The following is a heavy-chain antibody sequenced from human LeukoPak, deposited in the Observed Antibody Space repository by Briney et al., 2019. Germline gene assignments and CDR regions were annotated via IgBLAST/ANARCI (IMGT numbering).Heavy chain of an antibody. D-gene: IGHD2-21*01. V-gene: IGHV3-23*01. J-gene: IGHJ6*03. Sequence: GGSLRLSCAISGLTFHDYAMTWVRQAPGKGLEWVSTIVGDSSKTYYADSVKGRFTISRDNSNYMLFLHMNNLRAEDTAIYYCAKQPYNYYYLDVWDKGTTVTVSS. CDR3: AKQPYNYYYLDV. CDR1: GLTFHDYA. CDR2: IVGDSSKT.